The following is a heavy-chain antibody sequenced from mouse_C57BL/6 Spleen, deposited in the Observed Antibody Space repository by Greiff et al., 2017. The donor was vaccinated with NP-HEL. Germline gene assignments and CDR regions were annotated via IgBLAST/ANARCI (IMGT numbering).Heavy chain of an antibody. Sequence: QVQLQQPGAELVMPGASVKLSCKASGYTFTSSWMHWVKQRPGQGLEWIGEIDPSDSYTNYNQQFKGKSTLTVDKSSRTTYMQLSSLTSEDSAVYYCARGGTGTWYFDVWGTGTTVTVSS. CDR3: ARGGTGTWYFDV. J-gene: IGHJ1*03. CDR1: GYTFTSSW. CDR2: IDPSDSYT. V-gene: IGHV1-69*01. D-gene: IGHD4-1*01.